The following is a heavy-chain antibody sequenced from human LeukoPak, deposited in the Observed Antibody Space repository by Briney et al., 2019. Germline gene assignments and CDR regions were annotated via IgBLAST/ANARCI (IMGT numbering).Heavy chain of an antibody. J-gene: IGHJ6*02. Sequence: SETLSLTCTVSGGSISSGGYYWSWIRQHPGKGLEWIGYIYYSGSTYYNPSLKSRVTISVDTSKNQFSLKLSSVTAADTAVYYCARSNSSGWYDYYYGMDVWGQGTTVTVSS. CDR3: ARSNSSGWYDYYYGMDV. CDR2: IYYSGST. CDR1: GGSISSGGYY. D-gene: IGHD6-19*01. V-gene: IGHV4-31*03.